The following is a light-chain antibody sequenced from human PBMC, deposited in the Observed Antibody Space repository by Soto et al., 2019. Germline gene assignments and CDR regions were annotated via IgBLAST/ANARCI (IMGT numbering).Light chain of an antibody. CDR1: RSILYSSNNQNC. V-gene: IGKV4-1*01. Sequence: DIVMTQSPDSLAVSLGGRATINCESSRSILYSSNNQNCLAWYQQKPGQPPKLLIYWASTRESGVPDRFSGSGSVTDFTLTISSLQAEDVAVYYCQQYCATPWTFGQATKVDIK. CDR3: QQYCATPWT. CDR2: WAS. J-gene: IGKJ1*01.